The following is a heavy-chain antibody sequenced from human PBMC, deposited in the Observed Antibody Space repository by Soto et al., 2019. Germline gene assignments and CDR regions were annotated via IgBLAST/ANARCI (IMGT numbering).Heavy chain of an antibody. CDR1: GYSFTSYW. J-gene: IGHJ6*02. Sequence: GESLKISCKGSGYSFTSYWIGWVRQMPGKGLEWMGIIYPGDSDTRYSPSFQGQVTISADKSISTAYLQWSSLKASDTAMYYCARLRYCSSTSCPSYYYYGMDVWGQGTTVTVYS. CDR2: IYPGDSDT. V-gene: IGHV5-51*01. D-gene: IGHD2-2*01. CDR3: ARLRYCSSTSCPSYYYYGMDV.